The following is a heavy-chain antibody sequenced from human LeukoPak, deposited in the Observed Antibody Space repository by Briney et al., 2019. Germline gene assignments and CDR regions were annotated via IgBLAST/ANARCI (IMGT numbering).Heavy chain of an antibody. D-gene: IGHD3-22*01. CDR2: ISSSSSYR. Sequence: GGSLRLSCAASGFTFSSYGMSWVRQAPGKGLEWVSYISSSSSYRYYADSVKGRFTISRDNAKNSLYLQMDSLRAEDTAVYYCARHYYDSGYPGIDCWGQGTLVTVSS. CDR3: ARHYYDSGYPGIDC. CDR1: GFTFSSYG. J-gene: IGHJ4*02. V-gene: IGHV3-21*01.